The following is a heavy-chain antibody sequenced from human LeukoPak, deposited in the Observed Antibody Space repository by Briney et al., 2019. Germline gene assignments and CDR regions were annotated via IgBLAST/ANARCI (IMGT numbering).Heavy chain of an antibody. CDR1: GFTFNICS. Sequence: GGSLRLSCAACGFTFNICSMNCVRQARGKGLECVSSISGTSNYIYYADSVKGRFTISRDTAKNSLYMHMNSLRAEDTAVYYCARASYFDTTGHDSDALDIWGRGTMVTVSS. J-gene: IGHJ3*02. CDR2: ISGTSNYI. D-gene: IGHD3-22*01. V-gene: IGHV3-21*01. CDR3: ARASYFDTTGHDSDALDI.